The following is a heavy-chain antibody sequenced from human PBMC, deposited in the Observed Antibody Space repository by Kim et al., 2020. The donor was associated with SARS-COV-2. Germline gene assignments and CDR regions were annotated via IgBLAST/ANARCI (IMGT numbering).Heavy chain of an antibody. J-gene: IGHJ3*02. CDR1: GGSISSGGYY. V-gene: IGHV4-31*03. CDR2: IYYSGST. CDR3: ARAESWLQPAAFDI. D-gene: IGHD5-18*01. Sequence: SETLSLTCTVSGGSISSGGYYWSWIRQHPGKGLEWIGYIYYSGSTYYNPSLKSRVTISVDTSKNQFSLKLSSVTAADTAVYYCARAESWLQPAAFDIWGQGTMVTVSS.